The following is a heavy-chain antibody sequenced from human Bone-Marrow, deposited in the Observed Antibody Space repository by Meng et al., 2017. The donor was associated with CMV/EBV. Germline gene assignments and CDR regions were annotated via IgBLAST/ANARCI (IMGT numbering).Heavy chain of an antibody. CDR1: GYSFTSYW. CDR3: ARRGYCSSTSCYGWFDP. CDR2: IYPGDSDT. J-gene: IGHJ5*02. D-gene: IGHD2-2*01. V-gene: IGHV5-51*01. Sequence: GESLKISCKGSGYSFTSYWIGWVRQVPGKGLEWMGIIYPGDSDTRYSPSFQGQVTISADKSIRTAYLQWSSLKASDTAMYYCARRGYCSSTSCYGWFDPWGQGTLVTVSS.